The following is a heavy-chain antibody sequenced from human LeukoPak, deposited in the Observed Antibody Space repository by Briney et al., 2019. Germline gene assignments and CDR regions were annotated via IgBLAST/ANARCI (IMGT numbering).Heavy chain of an antibody. D-gene: IGHD5-12*01. Sequence: ASVKVSCKASGYTFTSYDINWVRQATGQGLEWMGWISAYNGNTNYAQKLQGRVTMTTDTSTSTAYMELRSLRSDDTAVYYCARDLVHSGYDNNFDYWGQGTLVTVSS. CDR1: GYTFTSYD. CDR3: ARDLVHSGYDNNFDY. CDR2: ISAYNGNT. J-gene: IGHJ4*02. V-gene: IGHV1-18*01.